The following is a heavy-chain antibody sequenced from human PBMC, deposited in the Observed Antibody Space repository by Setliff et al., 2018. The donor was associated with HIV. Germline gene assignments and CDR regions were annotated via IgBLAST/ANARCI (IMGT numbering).Heavy chain of an antibody. Sequence: SETLSLTCTVSGGSISSYYWSWIRQPPGKGLEWIGYIYYSGSTNYNPSLKSRVTISVDTSKNQFSLKLSSVTAADTAVYYCARDGGRGSSSLYYYYYYMDVWGKGTTVTVSS. CDR1: GGSISSYY. J-gene: IGHJ6*03. CDR2: IYYSGST. D-gene: IGHD6-6*01. CDR3: ARDGGRGSSSLYYYYYYMDV. V-gene: IGHV4-59*01.